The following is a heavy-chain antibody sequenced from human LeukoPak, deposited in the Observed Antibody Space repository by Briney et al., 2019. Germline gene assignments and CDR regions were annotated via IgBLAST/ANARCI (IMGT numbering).Heavy chain of an antibody. D-gene: IGHD3-10*01. CDR3: ARGGGLRAYYYGSGSYRTKGNSFDY. CDR2: MYYRGNT. J-gene: IGHJ4*02. V-gene: IGHV4-59*12. CDR1: RGSISSYY. Sequence: YPSETLSLTCTVSRGSISSYYWSWIRQPPGKGLEWIGYMYYRGNTNYNPSLKSRVTISIDTPNNQFSLKLSSVTAADTAVYYCARGGGLRAYYYGSGSYRTKGNSFDYWGQGTLVTVSS.